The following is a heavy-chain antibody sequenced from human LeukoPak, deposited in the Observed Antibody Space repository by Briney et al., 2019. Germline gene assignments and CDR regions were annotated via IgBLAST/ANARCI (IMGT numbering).Heavy chain of an antibody. D-gene: IGHD2-15*01. V-gene: IGHV4-59*01. CDR2: IYYSGST. CDR3: ARGTCSGGSCYLFDY. J-gene: IGHJ4*02. Sequence: SENLSLTCTVSGGSISSYYWSWIRQPPGKGLEWIGYIYYSGSTNYNPSLKSRVTISVDTSKNQFSLKLSSVTAADTAVYYCARGTCSGGSCYLFDYWGQGTLVTVSS. CDR1: GGSISSYY.